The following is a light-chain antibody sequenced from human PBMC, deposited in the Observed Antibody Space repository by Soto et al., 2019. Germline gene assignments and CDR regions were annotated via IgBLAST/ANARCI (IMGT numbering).Light chain of an antibody. J-gene: IGKJ1*01. CDR1: QSVSDK. V-gene: IGKV3-20*01. CDR3: RQYCSSPPWR. Sequence: IVVTLSAATVSVYPGKRSTLSCRASQSVSDKLVWYQQKHGEAPRLLIYGPSTRASGIPARFSGSGSGTDFTLTISRLEPEDFAVYYCRQYCSSPPWRFGQGTKVDIK. CDR2: GPS.